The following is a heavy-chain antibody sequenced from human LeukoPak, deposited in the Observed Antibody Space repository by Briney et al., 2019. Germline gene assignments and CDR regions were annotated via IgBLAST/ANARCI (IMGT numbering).Heavy chain of an antibody. Sequence: ASVKVSCKASGYTFTSYGISWVRQAPGQGLEWMGWISAYNGNTNYAQKLQGGVTMTTDTSTSTAYMELRSLRSDDTAVYYCARDLYYYDSSGYYYFDYWGQGTLVTVSS. CDR2: ISAYNGNT. CDR3: ARDLYYYDSSGYYYFDY. D-gene: IGHD3-22*01. CDR1: GYTFTSYG. J-gene: IGHJ4*02. V-gene: IGHV1-18*01.